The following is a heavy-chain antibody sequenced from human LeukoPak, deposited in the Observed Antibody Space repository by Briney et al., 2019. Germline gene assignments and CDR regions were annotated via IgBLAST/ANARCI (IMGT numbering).Heavy chain of an antibody. CDR1: GGSISRYY. V-gene: IGHV4-4*07. CDR2: IYTSGST. D-gene: IGHD5-24*01. Sequence: PSETLSLTCNVSGGSISRYYWSWIRQPAGKGLEWIGRIYTSGSTNYNPSLKSRVTMSVDTSKNQFSLKLTSVTAADTAVYYCARDRDGYNLFDYWSQGTLVTVSS. J-gene: IGHJ4*02. CDR3: ARDRDGYNLFDY.